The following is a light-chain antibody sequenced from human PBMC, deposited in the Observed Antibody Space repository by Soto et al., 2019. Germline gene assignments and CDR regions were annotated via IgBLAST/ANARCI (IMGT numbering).Light chain of an antibody. CDR3: SSYAGSQNLI. J-gene: IGLJ2*01. Sequence: QSALTQPPSASGSPGQSVTISCTGTSSDVGGHDYVSWYQQHPGKAPKLIIYEVIKRPSGVPNRFSGSKSGNTASLTVSGLQAEDEAEYYCSSYAGSQNLIFGGGTKLTVL. CDR2: EVI. CDR1: SSDVGGHDY. V-gene: IGLV2-8*01.